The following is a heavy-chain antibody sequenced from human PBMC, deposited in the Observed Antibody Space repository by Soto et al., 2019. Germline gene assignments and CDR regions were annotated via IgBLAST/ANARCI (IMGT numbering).Heavy chain of an antibody. CDR2: INHSGST. CDR3: ASLRLRANSSKAAGTFSKWRYYYGMDV. D-gene: IGHD6-13*01. J-gene: IGHJ6*02. Sequence: PSETLSLTCAVHDGSFSGDYWSWIRQPPGKGLEWIGEINHSGSTNYNPSLKSRVTISVDTSKNQFSLKLSSVTAADTAVYYCASLRLRANSSKAAGTFSKWRYYYGMDVWGQGTTVTVSS. V-gene: IGHV4-34*01. CDR1: DGSFSGDY.